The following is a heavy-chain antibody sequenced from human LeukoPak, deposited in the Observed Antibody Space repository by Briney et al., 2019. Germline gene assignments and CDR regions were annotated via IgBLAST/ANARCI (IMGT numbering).Heavy chain of an antibody. CDR3: ARDCMPYYYDGSGYPDH. CDR2: ISAYNGNT. CDR1: GYTFTSYG. D-gene: IGHD3-22*01. Sequence: GASVKVSCKASGYTFTSYGNSWVRQAPGQGLEWMGWISAYNGNTNYAQKLQGRVTMTTDTSTSTAYMELRSLRSDDTAVYYCARDCMPYYYDGSGYPDHWGQGTLVTVSS. V-gene: IGHV1-18*01. J-gene: IGHJ5*02.